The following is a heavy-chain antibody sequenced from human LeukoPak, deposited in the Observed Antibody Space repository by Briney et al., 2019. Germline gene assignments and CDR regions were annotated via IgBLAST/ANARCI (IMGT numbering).Heavy chain of an antibody. CDR3: ARVGSVYYYYYGMDV. D-gene: IGHD1-26*01. CDR2: IYYSGST. CDR1: GGSISSYY. Sequence: PSETLSLTCTVSGGSISSYYWSWIRQPPGKGLEWIGYIYYSGSTNYNPSLKSRVTISVDTSKNQFSLKLSSVTAADTAVYYCARVGSVYYYYYGMDVWGQGTTVTVSS. V-gene: IGHV4-59*08. J-gene: IGHJ6*02.